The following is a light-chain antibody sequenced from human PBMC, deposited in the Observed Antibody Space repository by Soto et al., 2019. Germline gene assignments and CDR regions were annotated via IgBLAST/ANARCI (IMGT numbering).Light chain of an antibody. J-gene: IGLJ2*01. CDR3: AAWDDSLNSPRML. CDR1: YSNIGTNT. Sequence: QYVLTQPPSVSATPGQRVTISCSGTYSNIGTNTVAWYQRLPGTAPKLLIYSNNERPSGVPDRFSGSKSGSSASLAISGLQSEDEADYYCAAWDDSLNSPRMLFGGVTKLTVL. CDR2: SNN. V-gene: IGLV1-44*01.